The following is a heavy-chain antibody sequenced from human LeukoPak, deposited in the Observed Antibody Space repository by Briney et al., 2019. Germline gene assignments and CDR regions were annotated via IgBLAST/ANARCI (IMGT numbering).Heavy chain of an antibody. CDR2: IWYDGSNK. Sequence: GRSLRLSCAASGFTFSSYGMHWVRQAPGNGLEWVAVIWYDGSNKYYADSVKGRFTISRDNSKNTLYLQMNSLRAEDTAVYYCAKPGGYYFDYWGQGTLVTVSS. V-gene: IGHV3-33*06. D-gene: IGHD3-22*01. CDR1: GFTFSSYG. J-gene: IGHJ4*02. CDR3: AKPGGYYFDY.